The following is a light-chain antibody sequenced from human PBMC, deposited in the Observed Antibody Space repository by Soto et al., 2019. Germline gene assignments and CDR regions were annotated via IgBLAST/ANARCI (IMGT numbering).Light chain of an antibody. J-gene: IGKJ1*01. V-gene: IGKV3-20*01. CDR1: QTVSTNF. Sequence: EIVLTQSPGTLSLSPGERATLSCRASQTVSTNFLAWYQQKPAQAPRLLIYGASSRATGTPDRFSGSGSGTDFTLTISRLEPEDFGVFFCQQYGISPLTFGQGTKVEIK. CDR3: QQYGISPLT. CDR2: GAS.